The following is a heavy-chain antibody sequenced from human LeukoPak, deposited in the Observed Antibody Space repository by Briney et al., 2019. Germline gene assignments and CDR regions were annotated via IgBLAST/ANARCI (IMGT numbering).Heavy chain of an antibody. CDR3: ARDRLAYSSIPLH. CDR2: ISYDGSNK. D-gene: IGHD6-13*01. J-gene: IGHJ1*01. V-gene: IGHV3-30*03. Sequence: PGRSLRLSCAASGFTFSSYGMHWVRQAPGKGLEWVAVISYDGSNKYYADSVKGRFTISRDNSMNTLYLQMNSLRAEDTAVYYCARDRLAYSSIPLHWGQGTLVTVSS. CDR1: GFTFSSYG.